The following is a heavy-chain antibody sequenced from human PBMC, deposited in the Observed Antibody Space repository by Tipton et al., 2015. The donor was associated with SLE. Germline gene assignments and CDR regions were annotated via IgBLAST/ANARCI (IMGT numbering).Heavy chain of an antibody. V-gene: IGHV3-53*05. J-gene: IGHJ4*02. CDR2: IYRVDRK. Sequence: SLRLSCAASGFTVSSNYMNWVRQAPGKGLECVAVIYRVDRKYYADSVKGRFTISRDDPSNTLYLQMSGLRLDDTAVYYCAKGGSGGTFFDSWGQGTLVSVSS. D-gene: IGHD2-15*01. CDR1: GFTVSSNY. CDR3: AKGGSGGTFFDS.